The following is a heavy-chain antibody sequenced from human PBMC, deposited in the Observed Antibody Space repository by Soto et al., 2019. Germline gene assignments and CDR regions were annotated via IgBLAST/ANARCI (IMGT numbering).Heavy chain of an antibody. Sequence: SETLSLTCTVSGGSVSSSTYYWGWIRQPPGKGLEWIGSFYYSGTTYYNPSLKSRVTISGDTSKNQFSLKLNSVTASDTAVYYCARAPTSSGWTFDYWGQGTLVTVSS. V-gene: IGHV4-39*01. J-gene: IGHJ4*02. CDR2: FYYSGTT. D-gene: IGHD6-19*01. CDR1: GGSVSSSTYY. CDR3: ARAPTSSGWTFDY.